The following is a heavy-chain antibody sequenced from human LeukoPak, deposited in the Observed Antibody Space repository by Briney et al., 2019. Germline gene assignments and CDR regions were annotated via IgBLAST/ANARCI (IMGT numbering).Heavy chain of an antibody. CDR3: AKGLKY. Sequence: GGSLRLSCAASGFTLSSYTYTMSWVRQAPGKGLEWVTGITGSGGSTYYAVSVKGRFTISRDNSKNTLYLHMNSLTVGDTAIYYCAKGLKYGGQGTLVTVSS. CDR2: ITGSGGST. V-gene: IGHV3-23*01. J-gene: IGHJ4*02. CDR1: GFTLSSYT. D-gene: IGHD2/OR15-2a*01.